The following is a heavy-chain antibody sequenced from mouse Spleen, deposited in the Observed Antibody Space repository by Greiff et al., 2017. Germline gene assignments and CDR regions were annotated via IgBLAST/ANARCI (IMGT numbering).Heavy chain of an antibody. CDR3: TRDKATVLRYFDV. J-gene: IGHJ1*03. Sequence: EVQGVESGEGLVKPGGSLKLSCEASGFTFSSYAMSWVRQTPEKRLEWVAYISSGGDYIYYADTVKGRFTISRDNARNTLYLQMSSLKSEDTAMYYCTRDKATVLRYFDVWGTGTTVTVSS. D-gene: IGHD1-1*01. CDR2: ISSGGDYI. CDR1: GFTFSSYA. V-gene: IGHV5-9-1*02.